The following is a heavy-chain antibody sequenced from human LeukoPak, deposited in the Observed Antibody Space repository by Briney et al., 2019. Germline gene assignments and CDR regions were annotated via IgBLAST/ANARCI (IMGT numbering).Heavy chain of an antibody. CDR2: IYYSGST. D-gene: IGHD6-19*01. V-gene: IGHV4-59*01. CDR1: GGSISSYY. J-gene: IGHJ4*02. Sequence: SETLSLTCTVSGGSISSYYWSWIRQPPGKGLEWIGYIYYSGSTNYNPSLKSRVTISVDTSKNQFSLKLSSVTAADTAVYYCARNSGWYGTYFDYWGQGNLVTVSS. CDR3: ARNSGWYGTYFDY.